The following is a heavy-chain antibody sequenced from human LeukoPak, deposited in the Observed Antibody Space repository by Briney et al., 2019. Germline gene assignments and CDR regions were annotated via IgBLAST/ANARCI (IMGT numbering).Heavy chain of an antibody. CDR2: INHRGTT. V-gene: IGHV4-34*01. J-gene: IGHJ5*02. D-gene: IGHD3-3*01. CDR3: ARLSVSMFGVVRNWFDP. CDR1: GGSLSGYY. Sequence: SETLSLTCAVYGGSLSGYYWSWIRQPPGKGLEWLGEINHRGTTKYNPFLMSRVAISLDTSNNQFSLRMTSVTAADTAVYYCARLSVSMFGVVRNWFDPWGQGTLVTVSS.